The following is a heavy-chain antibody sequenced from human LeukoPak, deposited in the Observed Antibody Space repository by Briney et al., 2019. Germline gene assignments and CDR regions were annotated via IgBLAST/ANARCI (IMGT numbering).Heavy chain of an antibody. D-gene: IGHD5-12*01. CDR2: ISAYNGNT. CDR3: ARGSFYSGYAPQEY. V-gene: IGHV1-18*01. Sequence: ASVKVSCRASGYTCTSYGISWVRQAPGQGLEWMGWISAYNGNTNYAQKLQGRVTMTTDTSTSTAYMELRSLRSDDTAVYYCARGSFYSGYAPQEYWGQGTLVTVSS. J-gene: IGHJ4*02. CDR1: GYTCTSYG.